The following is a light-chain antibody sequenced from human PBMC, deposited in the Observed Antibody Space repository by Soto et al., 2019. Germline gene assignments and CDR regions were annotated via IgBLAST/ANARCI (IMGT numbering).Light chain of an antibody. CDR1: QSVRSSY. Sequence: EIVLTQSPGTLSLSPGERATLSCRASQSVRSSYLAWYQQKPGQAPRLLIYGASSRATGITDRFSGSGSGTDFTLTISRLEPEDFAVYYWQQYGSSPQAITFGQGTRLEIK. V-gene: IGKV3-20*01. CDR3: QQYGSSPQAIT. J-gene: IGKJ5*01. CDR2: GAS.